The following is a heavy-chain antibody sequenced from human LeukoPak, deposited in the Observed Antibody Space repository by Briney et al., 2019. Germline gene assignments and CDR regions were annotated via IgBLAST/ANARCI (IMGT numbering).Heavy chain of an antibody. CDR3: ARDQLERPLDY. Sequence: SETLSLTCTVSGGSISSSSYYWGWIRQPPGKGLEWIGSIYYSGGTYYNPSLKSRVTISVVTSKNQFSLKLSSVTAADTAVYYCARDQLERPLDYWGQGTLVTVSS. CDR2: IYYSGGT. D-gene: IGHD1-1*01. V-gene: IGHV4-39*07. J-gene: IGHJ4*02. CDR1: GGSISSSSYY.